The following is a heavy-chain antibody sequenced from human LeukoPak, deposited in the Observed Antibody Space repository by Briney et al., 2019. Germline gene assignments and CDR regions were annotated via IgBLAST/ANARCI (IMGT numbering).Heavy chain of an antibody. J-gene: IGHJ4*02. CDR1: GYTFTSYA. D-gene: IGHD5-18*01. CDR2: INTNTGNP. Sequence: ASVKVSCKTSGYTFTSYAISWVRQAPGQGLEWMGWINTNTGNPTYAQGFTGRYAFSLDTSVSTAYLQISGLQADDTAVYYCGRDPKLGIRGYTYGYIDYWGQGTLVTVSS. V-gene: IGHV7-4-1*02. CDR3: GRDPKLGIRGYTYGYIDY.